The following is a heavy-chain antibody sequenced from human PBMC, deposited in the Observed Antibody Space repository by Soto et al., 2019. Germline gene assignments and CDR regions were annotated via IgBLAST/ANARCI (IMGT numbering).Heavy chain of an antibody. CDR2: ISYDGSNK. D-gene: IGHD1-7*01. Sequence: QVQLVESGGGVVQPGRSLRLSCAASGFTFSSYAMHWVRQAPGKGLEWVAVISYDGSNKYYADSVKGRFTISRDNSKNTLYRQMNSLRAEDTAVYYCARDIRDGWNFGPWGQGTLVTVSS. CDR3: ARDIRDGWNFGP. J-gene: IGHJ5*02. V-gene: IGHV3-30-3*01. CDR1: GFTFSSYA.